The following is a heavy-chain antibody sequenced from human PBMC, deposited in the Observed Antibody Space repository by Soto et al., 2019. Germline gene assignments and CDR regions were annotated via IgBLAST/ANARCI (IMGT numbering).Heavy chain of an antibody. V-gene: IGHV3-7*03. CDR1: GFTFSSYW. D-gene: IGHD5-12*01. CDR3: SSTILRRSGLYYYYGMDV. J-gene: IGHJ6*02. Sequence: HPGGSLRLSCAASGFTFSSYWMSWVRQAPGKGLEWVANIKQDGSEKYYVDSVKGRFTISRDNAKNSLYLQMNSLRAEDTAVYYCSSTILRRSGLYYYYGMDVWGQGTTVTVSS. CDR2: IKQDGSEK.